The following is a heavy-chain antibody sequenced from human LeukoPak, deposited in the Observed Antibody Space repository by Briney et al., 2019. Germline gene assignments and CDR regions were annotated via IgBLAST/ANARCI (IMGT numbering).Heavy chain of an antibody. CDR1: GFTFSTYG. D-gene: IGHD2/OR15-2a*01. V-gene: IGHV3-30*02. J-gene: IGHJ4*02. Sequence: GGSLRLSCAACGFTFSTYGIHWVRQAPGKGLEWVAFIRYDGSNKYYADSVKGRFTISRDNSKNTVYLQMNSLRVEDTAVYHCAKAAGINIHYFDYWGQGTLVTVSS. CDR3: AKAAGINIHYFDY. CDR2: IRYDGSNK.